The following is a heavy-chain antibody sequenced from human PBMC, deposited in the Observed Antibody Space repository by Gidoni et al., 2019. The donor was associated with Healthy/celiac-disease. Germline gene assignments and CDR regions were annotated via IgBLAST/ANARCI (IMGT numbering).Heavy chain of an antibody. CDR3: AKDPGQWQVGATGWFDP. J-gene: IGHJ5*02. D-gene: IGHD1-26*01. Sequence: EVQLLEHGGGLVQPGGSLGLSCAAPGFTFSSSAMSWVRQAPGQGLEWVSAISGRGGSTYYADSVKGRFTISRDNSKNTLYLQMNSLRAEDTAVYYCAKDPGQWQVGATGWFDPWGQGTLVTVSS. CDR1: GFTFSSSA. CDR2: ISGRGGST. V-gene: IGHV3-23*01.